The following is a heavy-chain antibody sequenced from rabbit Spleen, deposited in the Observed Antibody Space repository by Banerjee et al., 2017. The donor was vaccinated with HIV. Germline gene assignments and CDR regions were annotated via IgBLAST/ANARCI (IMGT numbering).Heavy chain of an antibody. Sequence: QLKETGGGLVQPGGSLTLSCKASGFDFSNYYMSWVRQAPGKGLEWIGTIHVGKGRIYYANWVNGRFTISSDNAQNTVDLQMNSLTAVDRATYFCARDLYADSSYLRNYYGMDLWGPGTLVTVS. CDR1: GFDFSNYY. CDR2: IHVGKGRI. D-gene: IGHD8-1*01. V-gene: IGHV1S7*01. CDR3: ARDLYADSSYLRNYYGMDL. J-gene: IGHJ6*01.